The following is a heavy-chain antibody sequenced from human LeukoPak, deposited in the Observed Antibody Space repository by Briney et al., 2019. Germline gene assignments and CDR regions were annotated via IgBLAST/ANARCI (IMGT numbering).Heavy chain of an antibody. D-gene: IGHD3-10*01. CDR1: GGSFSGYY. V-gene: IGHV4-34*01. CDR2: INHSGST. Sequence: PSETLSLTCAVYGGSFSGYYWSWIRQPPGKRLEWIGEINHSGSTNYNPSLKSRVTISVDTSKNQFSLKLSSVTAADTAVYYCARALTNVDNARPYSSSGSLGFGYWGQGTLVTVSS. CDR3: ARALTNVDNARPYSSSGSLGFGY. J-gene: IGHJ4*02.